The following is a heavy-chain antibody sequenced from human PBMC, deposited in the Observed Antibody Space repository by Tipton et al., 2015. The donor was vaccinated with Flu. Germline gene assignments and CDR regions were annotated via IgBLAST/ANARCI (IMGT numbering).Heavy chain of an antibody. Sequence: LRLSCTVSGDSISSDYHWNWIRQPPGKGLEWIGYIYNNEYTKYSPSLKGRVTISVDTSKKQFSLQLRSVTAADTAVYYCARDPSLGMPEYFDYWGQGTLVTASS. D-gene: IGHD2/OR15-2a*01. V-gene: IGHV4-59*12. CDR2: IYNNEYT. CDR1: GDSISSDYH. J-gene: IGHJ4*02. CDR3: ARDPSLGMPEYFDY.